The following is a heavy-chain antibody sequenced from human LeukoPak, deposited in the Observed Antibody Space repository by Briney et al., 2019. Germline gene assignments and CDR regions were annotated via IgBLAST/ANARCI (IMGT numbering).Heavy chain of an antibody. CDR3: ARDPENYDSSGYYYPYY. J-gene: IGHJ4*02. CDR2: ISAYNGNT. Sequence: GASVKVSCEASGCTFTSDGISWVRQAPGQGLEWMGWISAYNGNTNYAQKLQGRVTMTTDTSTSTAYMELRSLRSDDTAVYYCARDPENYDSSGYYYPYYWGQGTLVTVSS. CDR1: GCTFTSDG. D-gene: IGHD3-22*01. V-gene: IGHV1-18*01.